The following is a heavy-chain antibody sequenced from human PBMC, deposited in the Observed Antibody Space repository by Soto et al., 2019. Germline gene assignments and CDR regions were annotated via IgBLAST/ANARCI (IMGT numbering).Heavy chain of an antibody. J-gene: IGHJ5*02. CDR1: GYTFTSYA. CDR3: ARDRRLAARPRGWFDP. V-gene: IGHV1-3*01. Sequence: ASVKVSCKASGYTFTSYAMHWVRQAPGQRLEWMGWINAGNGNTKYSQKFQGRVTITRDTSASTAYMELSSLRSEDTAVYYCARDRRLAARPRGWFDPWGQGTLVTVSS. CDR2: INAGNGNT. D-gene: IGHD6-6*01.